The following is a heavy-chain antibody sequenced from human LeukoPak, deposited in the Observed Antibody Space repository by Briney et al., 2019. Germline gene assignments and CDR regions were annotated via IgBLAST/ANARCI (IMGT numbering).Heavy chain of an antibody. CDR2: INPNSGGT. Sequence: ASVKVSCKASGYTFTGYYMHWVRQAPGQGLEWMGWINPNSGGTNNAQKFQGRVTMTRDTSISTAYMELSRLRSDDTAVYYCASGAYGDLNWFDPWGQGTLVTVSS. J-gene: IGHJ5*02. CDR3: ASGAYGDLNWFDP. D-gene: IGHD4-17*01. CDR1: GYTFTGYY. V-gene: IGHV1-2*02.